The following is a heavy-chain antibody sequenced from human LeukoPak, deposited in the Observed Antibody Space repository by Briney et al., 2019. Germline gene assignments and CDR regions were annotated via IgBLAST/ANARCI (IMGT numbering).Heavy chain of an antibody. CDR3: TRRGYSDSSGYDY. CDR2: ISGDSSDI. V-gene: IGHV3-21*01. J-gene: IGHJ4*02. Sequence: GALLLSFAASWFAFSYYGMNWGRRAPGKGREWVSSISGDSSDIYYADSVMGRSTISRDNAKNSVYLQINSLRAEDTAIYYCTRRGYSDSSGYDYWGQGTLVTVSS. D-gene: IGHD3-22*01. CDR1: WFAFSYYG.